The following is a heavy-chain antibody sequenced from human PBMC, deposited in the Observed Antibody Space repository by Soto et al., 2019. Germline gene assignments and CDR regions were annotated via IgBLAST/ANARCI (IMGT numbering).Heavy chain of an antibody. CDR3: ARVGGGTATPLLDAFNL. J-gene: IGHJ3*01. V-gene: IGHV4-34*01. D-gene: IGHD2-21*02. Sequence: QVQLQQWGAGLLKPSETLSLTCAVYGGFVSSGSYYWSWIRQPPGKGLEWIGEMSHSGGTHFNPSLKSRVTIRIDKSKNQFSLKMSPGTAANTVLYHVARVGGGTATPLLDAFNLWGPGKMFTV. CDR2: MSHSGGT. CDR1: GGFVSSGSYY.